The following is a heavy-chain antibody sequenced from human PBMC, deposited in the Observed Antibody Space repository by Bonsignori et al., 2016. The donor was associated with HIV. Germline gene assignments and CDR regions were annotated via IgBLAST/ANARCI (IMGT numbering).Heavy chain of an antibody. CDR2: INPNNGGT. J-gene: IGHJ2*01. CDR1: GYSFTDYY. Sequence: QVQLVQSGAEVKKPGASVKVSCKAFGYSFTDYYIHWVKQAPGQGLEWMGWINPNNGGTNYAHNFQGEGHHDRGTTSTTTRLPWSWKRLRSDDTAIYYCAREGGAAWGVRFYF. CDR3: AREGGAAWGVRFYF. V-gene: IGHV1-2*07. D-gene: IGHD3-16*01.